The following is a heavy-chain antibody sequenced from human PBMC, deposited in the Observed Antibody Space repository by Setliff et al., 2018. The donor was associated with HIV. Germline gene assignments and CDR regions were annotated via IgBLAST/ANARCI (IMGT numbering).Heavy chain of an antibody. V-gene: IGHV4-59*01. CDR2: VHYSGNT. CDR1: GGSNSGDY. D-gene: IGHD2-15*01. CDR3: ASEKVAWTVSDSFFEF. J-gene: IGHJ4*02. Sequence: SETLSLTCTVSGGSNSGDYWTWIRQSPGKGLEWIGYVHYSGNTRYNPSLKSRVTISVDTSKNKFSLKLSSVTAADTAVYYCASEKVAWTVSDSFFEFWGQGVPVTVSS.